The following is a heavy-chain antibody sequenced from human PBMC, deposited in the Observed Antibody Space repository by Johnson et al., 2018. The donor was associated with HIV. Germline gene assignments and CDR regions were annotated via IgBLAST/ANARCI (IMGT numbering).Heavy chain of an antibody. CDR2: IYSGGST. CDR3: ARKGWVDAFDI. J-gene: IGHJ3*02. CDR1: GFTFSGYG. D-gene: IGHD6-19*01. V-gene: IGHV3-NL1*01. Sequence: VQVVESGGGAVQPGKSLRLSCAASGFTFSGYGMHWVRQAPGKGLEWVSVIYSGGSTYYADSVKGRFTVSRDNSKNTLYLQMNSLRAEDTAVYYCARKGWVDAFDIWGQGTMVTVSS.